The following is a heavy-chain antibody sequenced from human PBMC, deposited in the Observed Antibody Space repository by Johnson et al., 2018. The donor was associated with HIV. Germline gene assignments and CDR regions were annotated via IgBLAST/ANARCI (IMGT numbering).Heavy chain of an antibody. V-gene: IGHV3-33*03. D-gene: IGHD2-21*01. CDR2: ISYDGSNK. Sequence: QEQLVESGGGVVQPGGSLRLSCAASGFTFSSYGMHWVRQAPGKGLEWVAVISYDGSNKYYVDSQKGRFTISRENAKNSLYLQMNSLRAEDTAVYYCAKGDCGGDCYVYAFDMWGQGTMVTVSS. CDR1: GFTFSSYG. CDR3: AKGDCGGDCYVYAFDM. J-gene: IGHJ3*02.